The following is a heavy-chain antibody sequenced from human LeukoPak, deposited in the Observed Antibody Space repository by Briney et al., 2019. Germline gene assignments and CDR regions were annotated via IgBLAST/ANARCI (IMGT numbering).Heavy chain of an antibody. Sequence: GGSLRLSCAASGFSFSSTWMHWVRQAPGRGLEWVSLINNDATSKTYADSVKGRFTISRDNAQNTVYLQMDSLRDEDTAVYYCARDRYYIIDYWGQGALVTVSS. V-gene: IGHV3-74*01. CDR3: ARDRYYIIDY. D-gene: IGHD1-26*01. J-gene: IGHJ4*02. CDR1: GFSFSSTW. CDR2: INNDATSK.